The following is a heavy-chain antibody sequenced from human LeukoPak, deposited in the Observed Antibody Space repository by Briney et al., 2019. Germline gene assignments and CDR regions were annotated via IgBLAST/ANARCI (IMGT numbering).Heavy chain of an antibody. D-gene: IGHD5-12*01. J-gene: IGHJ5*02. Sequence: PSETLSLTCTVSGGSISRYYWSWIRQPPGKGPEWIGYIYYSGSTNYNPSLKSRVTISVDTSKNQFSLRLYSVTPADTAVYYCARGEVAPNWFDPWGQGILVTVSS. CDR2: IYYSGST. CDR1: GGSISRYY. V-gene: IGHV4-59*01. CDR3: ARGEVAPNWFDP.